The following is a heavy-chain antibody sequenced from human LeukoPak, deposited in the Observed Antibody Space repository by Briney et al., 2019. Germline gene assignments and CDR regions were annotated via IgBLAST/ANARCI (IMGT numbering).Heavy chain of an antibody. CDR1: GFTFSGSA. CDR2: IRSKANSYAT. CDR3: TRPVGYYDSSGYYLGY. J-gene: IGHJ4*02. Sequence: PGGSLRLSCAASGFTFSGSAMHWVRQASGKGLEWVGRIRSKANSYATAYAASVKVRFTISRDDSKNTAYLQMNSLKTEDTAVYYCTRPVGYYDSSGYYLGYWGQGTLVTVSS. V-gene: IGHV3-73*01. D-gene: IGHD3-22*01.